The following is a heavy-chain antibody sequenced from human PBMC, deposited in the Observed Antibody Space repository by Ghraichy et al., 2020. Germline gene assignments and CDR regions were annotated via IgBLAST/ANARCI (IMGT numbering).Heavy chain of an antibody. D-gene: IGHD3-16*01. CDR1: GFTFNNYA. J-gene: IGHJ4*02. V-gene: IGHV3-23*01. CDR2: ISGSGDGT. Sequence: LSLTCAASGFTFNNYAMSWVRQAPGKGLEWISVISGSGDGTYYADSVAGRFTISRDNSKNTLFLHMNSLGPEDTALYFCVKELKITSFGGLNGFDYWGQGTLVTVSS. CDR3: VKELKITSFGGLNGFDY.